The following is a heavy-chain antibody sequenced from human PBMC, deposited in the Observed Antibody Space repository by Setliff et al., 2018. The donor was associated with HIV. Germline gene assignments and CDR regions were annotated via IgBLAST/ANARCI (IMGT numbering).Heavy chain of an antibody. V-gene: IGHV7-4-1*02. J-gene: IGHJ4*02. CDR3: ARVGSYWLTFDY. D-gene: IGHD3-9*01. CDR1: GYTLTTYG. Sequence: ASVKVSCKASGYTLTTYGISWVRQAPGQGPEWMGWINTETGKPMYAQGFRGRLVFSLDTSVNTAYLQINSLKAEDTAMYYCARVGSYWLTFDYWGQGALVTVSS. CDR2: INTETGKP.